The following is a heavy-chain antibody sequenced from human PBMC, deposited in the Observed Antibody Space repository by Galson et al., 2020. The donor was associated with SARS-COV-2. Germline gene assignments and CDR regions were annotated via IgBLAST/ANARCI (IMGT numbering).Heavy chain of an antibody. V-gene: IGHV2-70*11. CDR3: ARIDSSGCRGNY. Sequence: ESGPTLVKPTQTLTLTCTFSGFSLTTSGMCVGWIRQPPGKALEWLARIDWDDDEYHSASLKTRLTISKDTSKNQVVLTMTNMDPVDTATYYCARIDSSGCRGNYWGQGTLVTVSS. J-gene: IGHJ4*02. D-gene: IGHD6-19*01. CDR2: IDWDDDE. CDR1: GFSLTTSGMC.